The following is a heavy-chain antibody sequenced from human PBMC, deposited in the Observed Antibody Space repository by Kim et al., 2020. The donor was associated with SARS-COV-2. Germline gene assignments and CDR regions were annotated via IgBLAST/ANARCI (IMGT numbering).Heavy chain of an antibody. Sequence: SVKVSCKASGGTFSSYAISWVRQAPGQGLEWMGGIIPIFGTANYAQKFQGRVTITADESTSTAYMELSSLRSEDTAVYYCAREGIAAAVPYYYYGMDVWGQGTTVTVSS. CDR1: GGTFSSYA. V-gene: IGHV1-69*13. J-gene: IGHJ6*02. CDR2: IIPIFGTA. CDR3: AREGIAAAVPYYYYGMDV. D-gene: IGHD6-13*01.